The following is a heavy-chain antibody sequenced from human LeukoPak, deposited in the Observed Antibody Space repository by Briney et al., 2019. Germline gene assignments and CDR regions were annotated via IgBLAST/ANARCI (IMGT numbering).Heavy chain of an antibody. V-gene: IGHV1-69*04. CDR2: IIPILGIA. D-gene: IGHD3-16*01. CDR3: ARSYDYVWGSYTFDY. Sequence: SVKVSCKASGGTFSSYAISWVRQAPGQGLEWMVRIIPILGIANYAQKFQGRVTITADKSTSTAYMELSSLRSEDTAVYYCARSYDYVWGSYTFDYWGQGTLVTVSS. CDR1: GGTFSSYA. J-gene: IGHJ4*02.